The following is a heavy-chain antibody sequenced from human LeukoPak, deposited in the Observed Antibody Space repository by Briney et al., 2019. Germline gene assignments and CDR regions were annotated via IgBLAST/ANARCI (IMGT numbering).Heavy chain of an antibody. J-gene: IGHJ4*02. CDR1: GGSISSYY. CDR3: ARTAGPRETYYYDSSGYSTWYFFDY. V-gene: IGHV4-59*08. D-gene: IGHD3-22*01. Sequence: SETLSLTCTVSGGSISSYYWSWIRQPPGKGLEWIGYVYYSGSTTYNPSLKSRVTISVDTSKNQFSLKLSSVTAADTAVYYCARTAGPRETYYYDSSGYSTWYFFDYWGQGTLVTVSS. CDR2: VYYSGST.